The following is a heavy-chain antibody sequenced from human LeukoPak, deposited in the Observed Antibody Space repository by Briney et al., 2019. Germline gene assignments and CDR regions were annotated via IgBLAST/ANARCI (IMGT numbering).Heavy chain of an antibody. CDR2: IIPIFGTA. CDR3: ARDSYTYYYDNSGYYYY. J-gene: IGHJ4*02. D-gene: IGHD3-22*01. Sequence: SVRVSCKASGGTFSSYAISWVRQAPGQGLEWMGGIIPIFGTANYAQKFQGRVTITADKSTGTAYMELSSLRSEDTAVYYCARDSYTYYYDNSGYYYYWGQGTLVTVSS. CDR1: GGTFSSYA. V-gene: IGHV1-69*06.